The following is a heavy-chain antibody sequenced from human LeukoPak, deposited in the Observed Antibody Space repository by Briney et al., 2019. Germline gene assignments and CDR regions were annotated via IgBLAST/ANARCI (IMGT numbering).Heavy chain of an antibody. CDR3: ARLLPPRRSYSYYYYYMDV. Sequence: SETLSLTCTVSGGSISSYYWSWMRQPPGKGLEWIGSIYTSGSTNYKPYLKSRVTIAVDTSKNQFSLKLTSVTAADTTVYYCARLLPPRRSYSYYYYYMDVWGKGTTVTVSS. D-gene: IGHD1-26*01. CDR1: GGSISSYY. CDR2: IYTSGST. V-gene: IGHV4-4*09. J-gene: IGHJ6*03.